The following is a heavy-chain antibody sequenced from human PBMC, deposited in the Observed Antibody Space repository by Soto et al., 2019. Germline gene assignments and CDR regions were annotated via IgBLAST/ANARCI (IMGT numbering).Heavy chain of an antibody. D-gene: IGHD5-12*01. CDR3: ARARSGYAGDYYYYGMDV. V-gene: IGHV1-69*13. CDR1: GGTFSSYA. Sequence: SVKVSCKASGGTFSSYAISWVRQAPGQGLEWMGGIIPIFGTANYAQKFQGRVTITADESTSTAYMELSSLRSEDTAVYYCARARSGYAGDYYYYGMDVWGQGTTVTVSS. J-gene: IGHJ6*02. CDR2: IIPIFGTA.